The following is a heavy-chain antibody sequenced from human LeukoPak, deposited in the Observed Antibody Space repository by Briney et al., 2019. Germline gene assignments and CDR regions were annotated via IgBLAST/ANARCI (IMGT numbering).Heavy chain of an antibody. Sequence: SETLSLTCTVSGGSISSHYWSWIRQPPGKGLEWIGYAYYSGSTNYNPSLKSRVTISLDTSKNQFSLKLSSVTAADTAVYYCARDVGSGWYYLDYWGQGTLVTVSS. CDR3: ARDVGSGWYYLDY. CDR1: GGSISSHY. V-gene: IGHV4-59*11. D-gene: IGHD6-19*01. J-gene: IGHJ4*02. CDR2: AYYSGST.